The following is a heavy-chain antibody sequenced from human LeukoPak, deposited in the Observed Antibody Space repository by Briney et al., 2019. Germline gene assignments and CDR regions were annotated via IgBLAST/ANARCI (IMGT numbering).Heavy chain of an antibody. D-gene: IGHD6-6*01. Sequence: GGSLRLSCAASGFTFSSYAMSWVRQAPGKGLEWVSAISGSGGSTYYADSVKGRFTISRDNSKNTLYLQMNSLRAEETAVYYCARETTIAARPGHNWFDPWGQGTLVTVSS. V-gene: IGHV3-23*01. J-gene: IGHJ5*02. CDR2: ISGSGGST. CDR1: GFTFSSYA. CDR3: ARETTIAARPGHNWFDP.